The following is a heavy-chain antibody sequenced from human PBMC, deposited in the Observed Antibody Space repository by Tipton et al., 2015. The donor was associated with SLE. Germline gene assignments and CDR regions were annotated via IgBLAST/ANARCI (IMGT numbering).Heavy chain of an antibody. CDR2: INWNGGTT. CDR3: ARKGSQIVGTQLYYYGLDV. D-gene: IGHD1-26*01. Sequence: GSLRLSCAASGFNFEGFGMSWVRQAPGKGLEWVAGINWNGGTTGYADSVKGRFTISRDNAKKSLYLQMNSLRGEDTALYYCARKGSQIVGTQLYYYGLDVWGRGTTVTVSS. V-gene: IGHV3-20*04. J-gene: IGHJ6*02. CDR1: GFNFEGFG.